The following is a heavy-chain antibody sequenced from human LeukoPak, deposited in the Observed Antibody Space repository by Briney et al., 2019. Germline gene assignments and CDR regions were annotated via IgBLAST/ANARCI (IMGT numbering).Heavy chain of an antibody. Sequence: SVKVSCKASGGTFSSYAISWVRQAPGQELEWMGRIIPILGIANYAQKFQGRVTITADKSTSTAYMELSSLRSEDTAVYYCARGPAYYYDSSGYPSYWGQGTLVTVSS. CDR2: IIPILGIA. CDR3: ARGPAYYYDSSGYPSY. CDR1: GGTFSSYA. D-gene: IGHD3-22*01. V-gene: IGHV1-69*04. J-gene: IGHJ4*02.